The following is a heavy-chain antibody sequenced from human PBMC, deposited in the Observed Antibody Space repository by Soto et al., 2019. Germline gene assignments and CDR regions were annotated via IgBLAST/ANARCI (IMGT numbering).Heavy chain of an antibody. V-gene: IGHV1-3*01. J-gene: IGHJ4*02. CDR3: ACYDMLTGYIDY. CDR2: INAVNGNT. CDR1: GYTFTSYA. D-gene: IGHD3-9*01. Sequence: ASVKVSCKASGYTFTSYAMHWVRQAPGQRLEWMGWINAVNGNTKYSQKFQGRVTITRDTSASTAYMELSSLRSEDTAVYYCACYDMLTGYIDYWGQGTLVTVSS.